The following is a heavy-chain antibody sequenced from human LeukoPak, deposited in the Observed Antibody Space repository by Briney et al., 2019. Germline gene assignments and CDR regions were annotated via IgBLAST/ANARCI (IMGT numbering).Heavy chain of an antibody. CDR2: IHPDGDTT. D-gene: IGHD6-25*01. Sequence: ASVKVSCKASGYAIISHYMHWVREAPGQGLEWMGTIHPDGDTTTYAQKFRGRVTMTRDTSTSRVYMDLSSLRSEDTAVYYCAREAIAAGKNFDYWGQGTLVTVSS. CDR1: GYAIISHY. CDR3: AREAIAAGKNFDY. J-gene: IGHJ4*02. V-gene: IGHV1-46*01.